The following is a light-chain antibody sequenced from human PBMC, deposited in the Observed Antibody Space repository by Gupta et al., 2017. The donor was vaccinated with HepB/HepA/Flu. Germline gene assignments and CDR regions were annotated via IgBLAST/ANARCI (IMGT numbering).Light chain of an antibody. Sequence: QSVLTLPLSVSAAPGQTLTVSCPGSSSNIGSNSVSWYQQLPGTAPKLLIYENNKRPSEIPDRFSGSKSGTSATLGITGLQTGDEADYYCGTWDTSLSGAVFGGGTKLTVL. J-gene: IGLJ3*02. CDR1: SSNIGSNS. CDR2: ENN. V-gene: IGLV1-51*02. CDR3: GTWDTSLSGAV.